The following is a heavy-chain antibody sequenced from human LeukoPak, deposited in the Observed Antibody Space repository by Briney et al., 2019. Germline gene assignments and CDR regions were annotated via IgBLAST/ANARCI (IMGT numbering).Heavy chain of an antibody. Sequence: GGSLRLSCAASGFTFDDYAMHWVRQAPGKGLEWVSGISWNSGSIGYADSVKGRFTISRDNARNSLYLQMNSLSDEDTAVYHCARGGSFSGGFWGQGTLVTVSS. CDR3: ARGGSFSGGF. CDR2: ISWNSGSI. CDR1: GFTFDDYA. V-gene: IGHV3-9*01. D-gene: IGHD6-19*01. J-gene: IGHJ4*02.